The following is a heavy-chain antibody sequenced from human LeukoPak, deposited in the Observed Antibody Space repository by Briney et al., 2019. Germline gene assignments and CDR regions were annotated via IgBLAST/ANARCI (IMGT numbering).Heavy chain of an antibody. CDR1: GFTFSSYG. CDR3: AKDRRVGATPGVFDY. CDR2: ISYDGSNK. J-gene: IGHJ4*02. Sequence: GGSLRLSCAASGFTFSSYGMHWVRQAPGKGLEWVAVISYDGSNKYYADSVKGRFTISRDNSKNTLYLQMNSLRAEDTAVYYCAKDRRVGATPGVFDYWGQGTLVTVSS. D-gene: IGHD1-26*01. V-gene: IGHV3-30*18.